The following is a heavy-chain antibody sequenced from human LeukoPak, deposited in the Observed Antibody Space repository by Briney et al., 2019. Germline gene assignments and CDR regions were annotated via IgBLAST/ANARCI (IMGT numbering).Heavy chain of an antibody. CDR3: ASPYGSRSYWDAFDI. Sequence: GGSLRLSCAASGFTFSSYAMHWVRQAPGKGLEWVAVTSYDGSNKYYADSVKGRFTISRDNSKNTLYLQMNSLRAEDTAVYYCASPYGSRSYWDAFDIWGQGTMVTVSS. V-gene: IGHV3-30-3*01. D-gene: IGHD3-10*01. J-gene: IGHJ3*02. CDR2: TSYDGSNK. CDR1: GFTFSSYA.